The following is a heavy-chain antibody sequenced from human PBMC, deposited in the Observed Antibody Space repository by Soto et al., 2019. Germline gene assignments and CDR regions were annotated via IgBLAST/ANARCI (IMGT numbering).Heavy chain of an antibody. Sequence: HPVGSLRLSCASSKFTFSTYAMTWVRQSPGKWLEWVSDISGSGDNTYYADSVKGRFTISRDNSKSTLYLQMNSLRAEDTAVYYCAKDMVHCTGTRCERYFEKWRRGTLVNVSS. V-gene: IGHV3-23*01. CDR2: ISGSGDNT. CDR1: KFTFSTYA. CDR3: AKDMVHCTGTRCERYFEK. J-gene: IGHJ4*02. D-gene: IGHD2-8*02.